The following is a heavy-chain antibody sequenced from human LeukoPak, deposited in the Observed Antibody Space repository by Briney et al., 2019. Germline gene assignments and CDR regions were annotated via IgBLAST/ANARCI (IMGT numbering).Heavy chain of an antibody. D-gene: IGHD2-21*02. Sequence: VASVKVSCKASGGTFSSYAISWVRQAPGQGLEWMGGIIPIFGTANYAQKFQGRVTITADESTSTAYMELSSLRSEDTAVYYCARGSTYCGGDCYSIPFDYWGQGTLVTVSS. V-gene: IGHV1-69*13. CDR2: IIPIFGTA. CDR3: ARGSTYCGGDCYSIPFDY. J-gene: IGHJ4*02. CDR1: GGTFSSYA.